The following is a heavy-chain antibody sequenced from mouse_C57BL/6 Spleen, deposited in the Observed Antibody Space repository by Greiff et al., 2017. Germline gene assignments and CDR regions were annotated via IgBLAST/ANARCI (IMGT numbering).Heavy chain of an antibody. CDR3: ARDYYGSSYGYFDV. CDR2: IDPEDGET. V-gene: IGHV14-2*01. D-gene: IGHD1-1*01. CDR1: GFNIKDYY. Sequence: VQLQQSGAELVKPGASVKLSCTASGFNIKDYYMHWVKQRTEQGLEWIGRIDPEDGETKYDPKFQGKATITADTSSNTAYLQLSSLTSEDTAVYYCARDYYGSSYGYFDVRGTGTTVTVSS. J-gene: IGHJ1*03.